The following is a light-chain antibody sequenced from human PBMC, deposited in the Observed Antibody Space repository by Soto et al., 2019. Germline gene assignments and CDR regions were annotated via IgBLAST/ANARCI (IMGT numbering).Light chain of an antibody. Sequence: QTVVTQEPSLTVSPGGTVALTCGSSTGAVTSGNYPSWFQQKPGQAPKTLIYTTNDKHSWTPARFSGSLLGGKAALTLSGVQPEDEADYYCALYDGGAQLGFCGGPKLTVL. CDR1: TGAVTSGNY. J-gene: IGLJ2*01. CDR3: ALYDGGAQLG. V-gene: IGLV7-43*01. CDR2: TTN.